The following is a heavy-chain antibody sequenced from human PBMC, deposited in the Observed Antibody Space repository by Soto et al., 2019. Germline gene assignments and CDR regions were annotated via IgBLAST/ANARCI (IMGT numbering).Heavy chain of an antibody. CDR1: GFTFSSYG. V-gene: IGHV3-33*01. CDR3: AREPITGTTSVYYYGMDV. Sequence: QVQLVESGGGVVQPGRSLRLSCAASGFTFSSYGMHWVRQAPGKGLEWVAVIWYDGSNKYYADSVKGRFTISRDNSKNTLYLQMNSLRAEDTAVYYCAREPITGTTSVYYYGMDVWGQGTTVTVSS. D-gene: IGHD1-7*01. CDR2: IWYDGSNK. J-gene: IGHJ6*02.